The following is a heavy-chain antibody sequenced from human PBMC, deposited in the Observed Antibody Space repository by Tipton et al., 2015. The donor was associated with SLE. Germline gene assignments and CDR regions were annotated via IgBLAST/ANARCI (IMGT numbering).Heavy chain of an antibody. CDR1: GGSIISGSQY. V-gene: IGHV4-61*02. D-gene: IGHD1-1*01. CDR3: ARGGYWKPSLSDS. J-gene: IGHJ4*02. Sequence: TLSLTCSVSGGSIISGSQYWSWIRQPAGKGLEWIGRIYTTGSANYNPSLKSRLSISVDTSKDEFSLKLISVTAADTAVYYCARGGYWKPSLSDSWGQGTLVIVSS. CDR2: IYTTGSA.